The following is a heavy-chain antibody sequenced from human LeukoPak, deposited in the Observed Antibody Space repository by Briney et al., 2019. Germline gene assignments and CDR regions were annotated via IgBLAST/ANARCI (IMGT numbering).Heavy chain of an antibody. J-gene: IGHJ4*01. CDR2: IKSKDDGVKT. V-gene: IGHV3-15*01. D-gene: IGHD1-26*01. Sequence: GGPLRLSCAASGFTFSNAWMLWVRQAPGKGLEWVGRIKSKDDGVKTDYAESVKGRFTISRDDSITTLDLQMNSLHTEESAVYYCTTPHRSYSLLVIWGQGTLVTVSS. CDR1: GFTFSNAW. CDR3: TTPHRSYSLLVI.